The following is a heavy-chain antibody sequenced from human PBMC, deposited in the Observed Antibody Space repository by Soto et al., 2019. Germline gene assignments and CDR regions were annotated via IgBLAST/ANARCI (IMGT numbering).Heavy chain of an antibody. J-gene: IGHJ5*02. CDR1: GGSISSSSYY. Sequence: SETLSLTCTVSGGSISSSSYYWGWIRQPPGKGLEWIGSIYYSGSTYYNPSLKSRVTISVDTSKNQFSLKLSSVTAADTAVYYCARRPFGEDLNWFDPWGQGTLVTVSS. CDR2: IYYSGST. V-gene: IGHV4-39*01. D-gene: IGHD3-10*01. CDR3: ARRPFGEDLNWFDP.